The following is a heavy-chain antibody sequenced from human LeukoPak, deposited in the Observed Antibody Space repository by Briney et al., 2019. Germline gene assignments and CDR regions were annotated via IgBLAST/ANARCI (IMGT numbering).Heavy chain of an antibody. CDR1: GFTFSNYW. J-gene: IGHJ4*02. D-gene: IGHD3-3*01. V-gene: IGHV3-23*01. CDR3: AKETSLWSGPLDY. Sequence: GGSLRLSCEGSGFTFSNYWMGWVRQAPGKGLEWVSAISGSGGSTYYADSVKGRFTISRDNSKNTLYLQMNSLRAEDTAVYYCAKETSLWSGPLDYWGQGTLVTVSS. CDR2: ISGSGGST.